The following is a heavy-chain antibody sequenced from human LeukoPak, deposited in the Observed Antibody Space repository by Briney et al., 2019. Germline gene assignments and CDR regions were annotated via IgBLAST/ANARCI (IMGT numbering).Heavy chain of an antibody. V-gene: IGHV3-23*01. Sequence: GGSLRLSCAASGFTFNNYGMSWVRQAPGRGLEWASAISRDGGDTFYADSVKGRFTISRDNAKNSLYLQMNSLRAEDTAVYYCARGYSSGWYLSDAFDIWGQGTMVTVSS. CDR2: ISRDGGDT. D-gene: IGHD6-19*01. CDR1: GFTFNNYG. CDR3: ARGYSSGWYLSDAFDI. J-gene: IGHJ3*02.